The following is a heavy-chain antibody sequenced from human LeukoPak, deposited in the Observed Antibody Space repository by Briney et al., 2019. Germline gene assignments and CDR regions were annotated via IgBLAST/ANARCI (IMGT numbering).Heavy chain of an antibody. V-gene: IGHV3-23*01. Sequence: SGGSLRLSCTASGFNFDDYNMSWFRQAPGKGLEWVSAISGSGSTTYYADSVKGRFTISRDNSKNTLFLQMNSLTAEDTAIYSCARPRLEYCSGGSCFDAFDIWGQGTMVTVSS. CDR3: ARPRLEYCSGGSCFDAFDI. J-gene: IGHJ3*02. CDR1: GFNFDDYN. D-gene: IGHD2-15*01. CDR2: ISGSGSTT.